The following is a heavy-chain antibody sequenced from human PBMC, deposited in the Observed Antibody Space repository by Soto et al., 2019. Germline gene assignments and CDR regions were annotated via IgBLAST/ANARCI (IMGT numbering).Heavy chain of an antibody. V-gene: IGHV4-34*02. D-gene: IGHD6-19*01. Sequence: QVQLQQWGAGLLKPSETLSLTCAVYGGPFSGYQWSWIRQPPGKGLEWIGEINHGGTAHYNPSLKSRVTLSVDTSKNQFCLRLHSVIAADTALDYCARRLVNRPVDPWGQGSLVTVSS. CDR1: GGPFSGYQ. CDR2: INHGGTA. J-gene: IGHJ5*02. CDR3: ARRLVNRPVDP.